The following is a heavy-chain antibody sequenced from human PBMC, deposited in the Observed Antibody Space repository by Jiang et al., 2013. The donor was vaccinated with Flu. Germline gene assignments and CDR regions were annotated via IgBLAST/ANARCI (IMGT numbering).Heavy chain of an antibody. CDR1: GYTFTSYY. V-gene: IGHV1-46*01. J-gene: IGHJ5*02. D-gene: IGHD2-2*02. Sequence: GAEVKKPGASVKVSCKASGYTFTSYYMHWVRQAPGQGLEWMGIINPSGGSTSYAQKFQGRVTMTRDTSTSTVYMELSSLRSEDTAVYYCTRGPDCSRDSCYTGSDWFGPWGQGTQVTVSS. CDR3: TRGPDCSRDSCYTGSDWFGP. CDR2: INPSGGST.